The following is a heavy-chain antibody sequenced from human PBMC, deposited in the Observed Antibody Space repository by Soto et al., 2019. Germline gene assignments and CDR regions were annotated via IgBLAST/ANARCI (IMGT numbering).Heavy chain of an antibody. CDR2: IDTGGHST. Sequence: PGGSLRLSCEACGFVFTNFWMHWVRHVPGKGLVWVARIDTGGHSTNYAESVKGRFTISRDNAKNTVSLHMNSLRGEDTGLYYCAKDSWYFDLWSQGSQVTVSS. CDR3: AKDSWYFDL. CDR1: GFVFTNFW. D-gene: IGHD6-13*01. V-gene: IGHV3-74*01. J-gene: IGHJ4*02.